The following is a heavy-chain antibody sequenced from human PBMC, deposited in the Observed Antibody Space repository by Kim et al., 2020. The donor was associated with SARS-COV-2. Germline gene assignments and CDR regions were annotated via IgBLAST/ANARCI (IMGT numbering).Heavy chain of an antibody. Sequence: GGSLRLSCAASGFTFSSYGMHWVRQAPGKGLEWVAVISYDGSNKYYADSVKGRFTISRDNSKNTLYLQMNSLRAEDTAVYYCAKDLRDILTASNQGYYYYGMDVWGQGTTVTVSS. CDR2: ISYDGSNK. J-gene: IGHJ6*02. D-gene: IGHD3-9*01. V-gene: IGHV3-30*18. CDR1: GFTFSSYG. CDR3: AKDLRDILTASNQGYYYYGMDV.